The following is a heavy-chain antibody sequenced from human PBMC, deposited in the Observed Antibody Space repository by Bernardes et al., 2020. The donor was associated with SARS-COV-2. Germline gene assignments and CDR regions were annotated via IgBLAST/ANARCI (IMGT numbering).Heavy chain of an antibody. J-gene: IGHJ6*03. CDR2: INPNSGGT. CDR1: GYTFTGYY. D-gene: IGHD2-2*01. V-gene: IGHV1-2*02. Sequence: ASMKVSCKASGYTFTGYYMHWVRQAPGQGLEWMGWINPNSGGTNYAQKFQGRVTMTRDTSISTAYMELSRLRSDDTAVYFCARAPIVVVPAAIRNYYYMDVWGKGTTVIVSS. CDR3: ARAPIVVVPAAIRNYYYMDV.